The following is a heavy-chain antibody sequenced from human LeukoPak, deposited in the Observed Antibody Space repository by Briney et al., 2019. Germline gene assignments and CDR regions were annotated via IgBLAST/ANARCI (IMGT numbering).Heavy chain of an antibody. V-gene: IGHV4-4*07. CDR3: AREMAVAGPYTFDI. D-gene: IGHD2-2*02. Sequence: SETLSLTCTVSGTSINNYYWSWFRQPAGKGLEWIGRIYFSGSTNYNPSLKSRITMPLDTSKNQFSLKLRFVTAADTAVYFCAREMAVAGPYTFDIWGQGTEVTVSS. CDR2: IYFSGST. CDR1: GTSINNYY. J-gene: IGHJ3*02.